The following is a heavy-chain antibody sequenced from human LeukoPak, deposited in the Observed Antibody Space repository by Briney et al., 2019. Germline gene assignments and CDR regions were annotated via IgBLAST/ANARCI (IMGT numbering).Heavy chain of an antibody. V-gene: IGHV4-39*07. CDR1: GGSISSSSYY. CDR3: ARDCFRVVPAAYYYYYGMDV. J-gene: IGHJ6*02. D-gene: IGHD2-2*01. CDR2: IYYSGST. Sequence: SETLSLTCTVSGGSISSSSYYWGWIRQPPGKGLEWIGSIYYSGSTYYNPSLKSRVTISVDTSKNQFSLKLSSVTAADTAVYYCARDCFRVVPAAYYYYYGMDVWGQGTTVTVSS.